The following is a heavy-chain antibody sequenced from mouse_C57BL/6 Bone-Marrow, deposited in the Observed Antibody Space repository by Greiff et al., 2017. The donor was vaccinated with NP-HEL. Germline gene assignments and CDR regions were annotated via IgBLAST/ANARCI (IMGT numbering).Heavy chain of an antibody. D-gene: IGHD1-1*01. Sequence: EVNLVESGGGLVKPGGSLKLSCAASGFTFSSYAMSWVRQTPEKRLEWVATISDGGSYTYYPDNVKGRFTISRDNAKNNLYLQMSHLKSEDTAMYYCARGSGRITRFAYWGQGTLVTVSA. CDR3: ARGSGRITRFAY. CDR1: GFTFSSYA. CDR2: ISDGGSYT. V-gene: IGHV5-4*03. J-gene: IGHJ3*01.